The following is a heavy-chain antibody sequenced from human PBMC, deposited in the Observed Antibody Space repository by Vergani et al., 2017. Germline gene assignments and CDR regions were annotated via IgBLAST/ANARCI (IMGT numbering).Heavy chain of an antibody. CDR2: IYPGDSDT. CDR3: ATTYCSSTSCAPYGMDV. J-gene: IGHJ6*02. CDR1: GYSFTSYW. Sequence: EVQLVQSGAEVKKPGESLKISCKSSGYSFTSYWIGWVRQMPGKGLEWMGIIYPGDSDTRFSPSFQGQVTISADKSISTAYLQWSSLKASDTAIYYCATTYCSSTSCAPYGMDVWGQGTTVTVSS. V-gene: IGHV5-51*03. D-gene: IGHD2-2*01.